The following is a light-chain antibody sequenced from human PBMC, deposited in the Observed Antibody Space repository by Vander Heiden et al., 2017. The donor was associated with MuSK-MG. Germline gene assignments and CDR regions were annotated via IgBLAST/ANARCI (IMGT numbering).Light chain of an antibody. Sequence: IHITQSPSSLPPSLADRVTITCRPSENIANILNCYQVNPRKAPQLLVYVASNLESGVPSRFSGSGAGTGFTITISSPQQQDFAAYFGQQSFSRPSFGGGTKVEIK. CDR1: ENIANI. CDR2: VAS. V-gene: IGKV1-39*01. J-gene: IGKJ4*01. CDR3: QQSFSRPS.